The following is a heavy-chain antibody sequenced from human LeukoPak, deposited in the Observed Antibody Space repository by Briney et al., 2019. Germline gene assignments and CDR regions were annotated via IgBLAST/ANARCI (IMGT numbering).Heavy chain of an antibody. Sequence: GGSLRLSCAASGFTVSSNYMSWVRQAPGKGLEWVAVISYDGSNKYYADSVKGRFTISRDNSKNTPYLQMNSLRAEDTAVYYCARDRESGYSYGFDAFDIWGQGTMVTVSS. CDR2: ISYDGSNK. J-gene: IGHJ3*02. V-gene: IGHV3-30-3*01. D-gene: IGHD5-18*01. CDR3: ARDRESGYSYGFDAFDI. CDR1: GFTVSSNY.